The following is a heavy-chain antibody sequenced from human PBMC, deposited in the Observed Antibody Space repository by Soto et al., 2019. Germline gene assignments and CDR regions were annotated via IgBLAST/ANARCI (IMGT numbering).Heavy chain of an antibody. J-gene: IGHJ4*02. Sequence: EVQLLESGGGLVQPGRSLRLSCAASGFTFSSYAMNWVRQAPGKGLEWVSAMSGTGGSTYYADSVKGRFTISRDNSKNTLFLQMNRLRVEDTAVFYCATAGFSSGWSPSYFDYWGQGTLVTVSS. CDR2: MSGTGGST. CDR3: ATAGFSSGWSPSYFDY. D-gene: IGHD6-19*01. V-gene: IGHV3-23*01. CDR1: GFTFSSYA.